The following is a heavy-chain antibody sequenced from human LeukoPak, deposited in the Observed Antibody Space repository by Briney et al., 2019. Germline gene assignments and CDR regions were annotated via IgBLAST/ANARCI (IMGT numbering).Heavy chain of an antibody. Sequence: GDSLKISCRGSGYSFTSYWIGWVRQMPGKGLEWMGMIYPGDSDPRYSPSFRGQVTFSADKSISTAHLHWSSPKASDTAMYYCATRGGGQMVRGIPDAFDIWGQGTMVTVSS. CDR3: ATRGGGQMVRGIPDAFDI. CDR1: GYSFTSYW. J-gene: IGHJ3*02. D-gene: IGHD3-10*01. CDR2: IYPGDSDP. V-gene: IGHV5-51*01.